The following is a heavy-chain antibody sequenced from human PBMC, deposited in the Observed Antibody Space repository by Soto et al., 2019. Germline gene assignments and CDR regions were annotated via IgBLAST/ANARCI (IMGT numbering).Heavy chain of an antibody. V-gene: IGHV1-69*13. Sequence: PVKVSCKASGDTVANFSFSWGRHPHRQGLAWRGGIKLMFIEPDYAQKLEDRVTIVADESTTTVYMELRSLTSDDTGVYFCSRNPHSSGWGRHSFYGMDVWGPGTTVTVSS. D-gene: IGHD6-19*01. CDR1: GDTVANFS. J-gene: IGHJ6*02. CDR3: SRNPHSSGWGRHSFYGMDV. CDR2: IKLMFIEP.